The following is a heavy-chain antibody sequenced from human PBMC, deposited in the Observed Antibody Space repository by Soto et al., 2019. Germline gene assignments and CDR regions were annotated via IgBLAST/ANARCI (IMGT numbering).Heavy chain of an antibody. J-gene: IGHJ4*02. D-gene: IGHD4-4*01. Sequence: PGGPLRLSCSASGFTFSSYSMNWVRQAPGKELEWLSYISGSGNTMYYADSVKGRFTIARDNAQKSLYLQLNNLRDDDTAMYYCARDPKSGNQKLYFDYWGQGTLVTVSS. V-gene: IGHV3-48*02. CDR3: ARDPKSGNQKLYFDY. CDR2: ISGSGNTM. CDR1: GFTFSSYS.